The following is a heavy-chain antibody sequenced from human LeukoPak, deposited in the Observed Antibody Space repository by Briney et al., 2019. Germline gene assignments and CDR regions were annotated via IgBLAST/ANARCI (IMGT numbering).Heavy chain of an antibody. D-gene: IGHD3-22*01. J-gene: IGHJ4*02. CDR1: GYTFTGYY. V-gene: IGHV1-2*02. CDR2: INPNSGGT. CDR3: ARDGSKDKFGGYSPY. Sequence: ASVKVSCKASGYTFTGYYMHWVRQAPGQGLEWMGWINPNSGGTNYAQKFQGRVTMTRDTSISTAYMELSRLRSDDTAVYYCARDGSKDKFGGYSPYWGQGTLVTVSS.